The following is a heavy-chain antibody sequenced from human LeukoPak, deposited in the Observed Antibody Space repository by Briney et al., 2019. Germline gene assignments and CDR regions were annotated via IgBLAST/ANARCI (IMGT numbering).Heavy chain of an antibody. J-gene: IGHJ4*02. D-gene: IGHD3-3*01. CDR1: GFTLGDYW. CDR2: ISTDGSST. V-gene: IGHV3-74*01. CDR3: ATSPIFSND. Sequence: AGSLRLSCSASGFTLGDYWMHWVRHAPGKGLVWVSHISTDGSSTTYADSVRGRFIISRDNARNTLYLQMNSLRVGDTAVYYCATSPIFSNDWGQGTLVTVSS.